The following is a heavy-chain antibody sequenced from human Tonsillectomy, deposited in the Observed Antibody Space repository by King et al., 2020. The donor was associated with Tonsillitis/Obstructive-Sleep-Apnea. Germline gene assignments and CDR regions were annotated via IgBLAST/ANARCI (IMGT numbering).Heavy chain of an antibody. CDR2: IGSTSSTI. CDR3: ASDGTTGYYYYYMDV. CDR1: GFTFSSYT. D-gene: IGHD1-1*01. Sequence: VQLVESGGGLVQPGGSLRLSCAASGFTFSSYTLKWVRQAPGKGLEWVSYIGSTSSTIYYADSVKGRFTISRDNAKNSLYLQMNSLRDEDTAVYYCASDGTTGYYYYYMDVWGKGTTVTVSS. V-gene: IGHV3-48*02. J-gene: IGHJ6*03.